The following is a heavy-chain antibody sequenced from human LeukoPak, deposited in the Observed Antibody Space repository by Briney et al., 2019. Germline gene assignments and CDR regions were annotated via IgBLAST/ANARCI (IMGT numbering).Heavy chain of an antibody. J-gene: IGHJ6*04. D-gene: IGHD2-2*01. CDR3: ARDWEDIVVVPAAAPKSYYYGMDV. CDR1: GGTFSSYA. Sequence: SLKVSFKASGGTFSSYAISWVRQAPGQGLAWVGGIIPIFDTANYSQKFQGRVTITADESTSTAYMELSSLRSEDTAVYYCARDWEDIVVVPAAAPKSYYYGMDVWGKGTTVTVSS. CDR2: IIPIFDTA. V-gene: IGHV1-69*01.